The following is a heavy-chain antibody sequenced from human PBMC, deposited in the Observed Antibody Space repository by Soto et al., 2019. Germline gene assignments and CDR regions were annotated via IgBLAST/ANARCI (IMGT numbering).Heavy chain of an antibody. CDR3: VRDHINALYR. Sequence: GGPRRLSCPASGLSFSSYSMNWVSQAPGKGLEWVSYIRGGSDVIYYADSVKGRFTISRDNAKNSLYLQMNSLRVEDTAVNYWVRDHINALYRWAQGTTLTVSS. CDR1: GLSFSSYS. V-gene: IGHV3-48*01. D-gene: IGHD1-26*01. CDR2: IRGGSDVI. J-gene: IGHJ6*02.